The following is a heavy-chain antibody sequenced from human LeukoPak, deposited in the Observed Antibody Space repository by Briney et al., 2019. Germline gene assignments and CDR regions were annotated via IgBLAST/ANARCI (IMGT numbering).Heavy chain of an antibody. J-gene: IGHJ4*02. CDR3: ARASRDGYNQNFDH. Sequence: GASLKISCKGLGYSFSSYWNAWVRQRPGKGLEWMGIIYPGGSVTRYDPSFQGQVTISADSSTSTAYLQWSSLRASDTAMYYCARASRDGYNQNFDHWGQGTLVTVSS. CDR1: GYSFSSYW. D-gene: IGHD5-24*01. CDR2: IYPGGSVT. V-gene: IGHV5-51*01.